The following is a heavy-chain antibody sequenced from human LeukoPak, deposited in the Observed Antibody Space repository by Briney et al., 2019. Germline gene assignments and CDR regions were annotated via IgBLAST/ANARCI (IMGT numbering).Heavy chain of an antibody. D-gene: IGHD3-3*01. CDR2: IYPGDSDT. CDR3: ARQNDFRLDY. CDR1: GYTFSSYW. Sequence: GESLKISCKGSGYTFSSYWIGWGRQMPRKGLEGMGIIYPGDSDTRYSPSLQAQVTISVDTSIGTAYLQWSSLKASDTAIYYCARQNDFRLDYWGQGTLVTVSS. V-gene: IGHV5-51*01. J-gene: IGHJ4*02.